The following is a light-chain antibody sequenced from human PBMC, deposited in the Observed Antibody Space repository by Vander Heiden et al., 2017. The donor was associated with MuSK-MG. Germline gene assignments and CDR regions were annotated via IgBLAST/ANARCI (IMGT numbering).Light chain of an antibody. CDR3: QQDYSYHT. J-gene: IGKJ3*01. CDR1: QGISSY. V-gene: IGKV1-8*01. CDR2: SAS. Sequence: AVRMTQSPSSFSASTGDRVTITCRASQGISSYLAWYQQKPGKAPKLLLYSASTGQSRVPSRFSGSGSGPDFTLTISCLQSEDLATYYWQQDYSYHTFGHGTKVDIK.